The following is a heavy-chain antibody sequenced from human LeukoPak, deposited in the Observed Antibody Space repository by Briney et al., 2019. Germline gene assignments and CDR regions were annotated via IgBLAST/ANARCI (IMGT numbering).Heavy chain of an antibody. D-gene: IGHD6-13*01. Sequence: SETLSLTCTVSGGSISSGGYYWSWIRQHPGKGLEWIGYIYYSGSTYYNPSLKSRVTISVDTSKNQFSLKLSSVTAADTAVYYCARAPGYSSSWLFDCWGQGTLVTVSS. CDR1: GGSISSGGYY. V-gene: IGHV4-31*03. J-gene: IGHJ4*02. CDR3: ARAPGYSSSWLFDC. CDR2: IYYSGST.